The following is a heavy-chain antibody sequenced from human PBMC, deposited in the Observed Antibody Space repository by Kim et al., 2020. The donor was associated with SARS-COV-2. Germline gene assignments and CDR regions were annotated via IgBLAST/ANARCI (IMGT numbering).Heavy chain of an antibody. CDR2: IKPDGHEK. V-gene: IGHV3-7*01. CDR1: GFTFFNYW. J-gene: IGHJ6*02. CDR3: ARVMGGGAWSMDV. D-gene: IGHD2-15*01. Sequence: GGSLRLSCAASGFTFFNYWMTWVRQAPGGGLERVANIKPDGHEKYYVESLGGRLTISRDNAENSLYLQMRSLRAGDTAVYYCARVMGGGAWSMDVWGQGTAVTVSS.